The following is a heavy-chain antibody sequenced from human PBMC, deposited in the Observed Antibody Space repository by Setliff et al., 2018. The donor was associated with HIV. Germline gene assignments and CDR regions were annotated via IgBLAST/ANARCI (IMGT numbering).Heavy chain of an antibody. J-gene: IGHJ6*03. CDR2: VHQSGST. D-gene: IGHD2-2*01. CDR1: EGSLSTYY. CDR3: ARHRGPPGTSWIFYYYYMDL. V-gene: IGHV4-59*04. Sequence: SETLSLTCTVSEGSLSTYYWSWIRQPPGKRLEWLGSVHQSGSTSYNPSLSSRLTISVDTSKNQVSLRLSSVTAADTGVYYCARHRGPPGTSWIFYYYYMDLWGGGTTVTVSS.